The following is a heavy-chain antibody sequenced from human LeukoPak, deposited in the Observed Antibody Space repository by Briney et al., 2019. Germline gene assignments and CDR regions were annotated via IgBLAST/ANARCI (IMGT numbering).Heavy chain of an antibody. CDR3: TRDRGGSPTDVFDY. V-gene: IGHV3-23*01. CDR1: GLTFSKSA. Sequence: TGGSLRLSCAASGLTFSKSALTWVRQAPGKGLEWVSTITDVGDIFYTYSVRGRFTISRDNSKNTVHMQMDGLRAEDTAVYYCTRDRGGSPTDVFDYWGQGTLVTVSS. CDR2: ITDVGDI. D-gene: IGHD2-15*01. J-gene: IGHJ4*02.